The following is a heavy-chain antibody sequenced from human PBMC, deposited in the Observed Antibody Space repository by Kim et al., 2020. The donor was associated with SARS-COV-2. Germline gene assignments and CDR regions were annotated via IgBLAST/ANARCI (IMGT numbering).Heavy chain of an antibody. J-gene: IGHJ6*02. CDR1: GFTFSSYG. Sequence: GGSLRLSCAASGFTFSSYGMHWVRQAPGKGLEWVAVISYDGSNKYYSDSVKGRFTISRDNSKNTLYLQMNSLRAEDTAVYYCAKGHRVPAAITNYYYYGMDVWGQGTTVTVSS. D-gene: IGHD2-2*01. CDR2: ISYDGSNK. CDR3: AKGHRVPAAITNYYYYGMDV. V-gene: IGHV3-30*18.